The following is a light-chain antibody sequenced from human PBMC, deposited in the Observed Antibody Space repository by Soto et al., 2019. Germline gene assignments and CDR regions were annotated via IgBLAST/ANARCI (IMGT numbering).Light chain of an antibody. J-gene: IGLJ1*01. CDR1: SSDVGGYNY. CDR2: DVS. V-gene: IGLV2-11*01. CDR3: CSDAGSYV. Sequence: QSVLTQPRSVSGSPGQSVTISCTGTSSDVGGYNYVSWYQQHPGKAPKLMIYDVSKRPSGVPDRFSGSKSGNTASLTISGLQDEDEADYYFCSDAGSYVFGPGTKLTVL.